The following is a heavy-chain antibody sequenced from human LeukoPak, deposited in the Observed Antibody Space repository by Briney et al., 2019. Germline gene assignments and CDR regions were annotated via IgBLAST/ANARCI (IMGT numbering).Heavy chain of an antibody. CDR3: ARAWTS. CDR2: ISYDGSNK. V-gene: IGHV3-30-3*01. D-gene: IGHD3/OR15-3a*01. J-gene: IGHJ5*02. CDR1: GFTFSSYA. Sequence: GGSLRLSCAASGFTFSSYAMHWVRQAPGKGLEWVAVISYDGSNKYYADSVKGRFTISRDNSKNTLYLQMNSLRAEDTAVYYCARAWTSWGQGTLVTVSS.